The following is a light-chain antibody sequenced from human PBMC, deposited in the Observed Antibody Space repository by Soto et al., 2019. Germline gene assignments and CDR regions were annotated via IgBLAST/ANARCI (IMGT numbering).Light chain of an antibody. CDR2: AAS. CDR1: QSISSY. Sequence: DIQMTQSPSSLSASVGDRVTITCRASQSISSYLNWYQQKPGKAPKLLIYAASSLHSGVPSRFSGSGSGTDFTLNISSLQPEDFATYYCQQSYSTPRTFGQGTKVEIK. CDR3: QQSYSTPRT. V-gene: IGKV1-39*01. J-gene: IGKJ1*01.